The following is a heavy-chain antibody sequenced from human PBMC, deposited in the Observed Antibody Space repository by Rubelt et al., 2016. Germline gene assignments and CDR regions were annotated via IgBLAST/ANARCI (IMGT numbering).Heavy chain of an antibody. CDR3: ARWADSSFDP. J-gene: IGHJ5*02. Sequence: VQLVESGGGLVKPGRSLRLSCTASGFTFGDYAMSWFRQAPGKGLEWVAVISYDGSNKYYADSVKGRFTISRDNSQNTMYLQMNSLRTGDTAVYDCARWADSSFDPWGQGTLVTVSS. V-gene: IGHV3-30*04. CDR1: GFTFGDYA. D-gene: IGHD2-15*01. CDR2: ISYDGSNK.